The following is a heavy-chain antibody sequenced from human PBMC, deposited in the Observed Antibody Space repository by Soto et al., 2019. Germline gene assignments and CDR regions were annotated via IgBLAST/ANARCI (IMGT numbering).Heavy chain of an antibody. CDR2: IYYSGSS. V-gene: IGHV4-30-4*08. CDR1: GGSISGDYY. CDR3: ARGGARWPGYFDS. J-gene: IGHJ4*02. D-gene: IGHD2-15*01. Sequence: SETLSLTCSVSGGSISGDYYWSWIRQSPEKGLEWIGYIYYSGSSYSNPALQSRLSMSLDTSKNQFSQTLRCVSPGDAGVFLCARGGARWPGYFDSWGQGALVTVSS.